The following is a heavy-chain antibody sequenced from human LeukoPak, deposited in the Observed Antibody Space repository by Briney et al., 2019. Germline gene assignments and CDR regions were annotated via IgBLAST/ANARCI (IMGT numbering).Heavy chain of an antibody. Sequence: SETLSLTCTVSGGSISRYYWSWIRQPPGKGLEWIGYIYYSGSTNYNPSLKSRVTISVDTSKNQFSLKLSSVTAADTAVYYCAREAQYRIDYWGQGTLVTVSS. D-gene: IGHD5-12*01. J-gene: IGHJ4*02. CDR2: IYYSGST. V-gene: IGHV4-59*12. CDR1: GGSISRYY. CDR3: AREAQYRIDY.